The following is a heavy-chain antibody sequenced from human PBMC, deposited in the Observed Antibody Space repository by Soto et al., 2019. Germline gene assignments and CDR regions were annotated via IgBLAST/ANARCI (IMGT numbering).Heavy chain of an antibody. V-gene: IGHV3-7*01. D-gene: IGHD2-2*01. CDR3: ARPARECSSPGCAN. CDR1: GLTFRSYW. Sequence: EVQLVESGGGLVQPGGSLRLSCVVSGLTFRSYWMSWVRQAPGKGLEWVANINQDGSESYYVDSVKGRFTISRDNAKNSLYLQTTSLRAEDTAVYYCARPARECSSPGCANWGQGTLVTVSS. J-gene: IGHJ4*02. CDR2: INQDGSES.